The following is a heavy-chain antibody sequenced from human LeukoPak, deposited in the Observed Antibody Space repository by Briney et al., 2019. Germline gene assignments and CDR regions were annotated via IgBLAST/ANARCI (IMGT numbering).Heavy chain of an antibody. CDR2: TIPIFGTA. V-gene: IGHV1-69*05. J-gene: IGHJ5*02. CDR3: ARGGYCSSTSCSLNWFYP. CDR1: GGTFSSYA. Sequence: ASVKVSCKASGGTFSSYAISWVRQAPGQGLEWMGGTIPIFGTANYAQKFQGRATITTDESTSTAYMELSSLRSEDTAVYYCARGGYCSSTSCSLNWFYPWGQGTLVTVSS. D-gene: IGHD2-2*01.